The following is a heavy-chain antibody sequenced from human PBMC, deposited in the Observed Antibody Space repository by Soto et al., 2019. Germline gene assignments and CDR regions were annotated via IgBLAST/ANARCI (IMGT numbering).Heavy chain of an antibody. Sequence: GGSLRLSCAASGFTFSNYWMYWVRQAPGKGLEWVANIQEDGRQKNYVDSVKGRFTISRDNAKNSLYLQMNSLRADDTAVYYCAGDGNNWNDFDYWGQGTLVTVSS. CDR2: IQEDGRQK. J-gene: IGHJ4*02. CDR1: GFTFSNYW. CDR3: AGDGNNWNDFDY. V-gene: IGHV3-7*01. D-gene: IGHD1-20*01.